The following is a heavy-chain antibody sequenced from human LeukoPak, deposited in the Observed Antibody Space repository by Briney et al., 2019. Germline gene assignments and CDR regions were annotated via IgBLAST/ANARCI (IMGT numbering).Heavy chain of an antibody. D-gene: IGHD4-11*01. CDR3: ARDLDYTTYGYYFDY. CDR2: ISAYNGNT. Sequence: ASVKVSCKASGYXFTSYGISWVRQAPGQGPERLGWISAYNGNTNYAQKLQGRVTMTTDTSTSTAYMELRSLRSDDTAVYYCARDLDYTTYGYYFDYWGQGTLVTVSS. V-gene: IGHV1-18*01. J-gene: IGHJ4*02. CDR1: GYXFTSYG.